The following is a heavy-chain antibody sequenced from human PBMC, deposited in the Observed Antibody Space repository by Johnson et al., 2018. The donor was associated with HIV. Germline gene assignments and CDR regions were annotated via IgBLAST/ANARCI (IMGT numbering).Heavy chain of an antibody. V-gene: IGHV3-11*01. CDR1: GFTFSDYY. CDR3: TKGRSIEWEVANNVRGLLGLRWAM. CDR2: ISSSGSTI. Sequence: QMQLVESGGGVVQPGRSLRLSCAASGFTFSDYYMSWIRQAPGKGLEWVSYISSSGSTIYYADSVKGRFTISRDNAKNSLYLQMNSLRAEDTALYYCTKGRSIEWEVANNVRGLLGLRWAMWG. D-gene: IGHD1-26*01. J-gene: IGHJ1*01.